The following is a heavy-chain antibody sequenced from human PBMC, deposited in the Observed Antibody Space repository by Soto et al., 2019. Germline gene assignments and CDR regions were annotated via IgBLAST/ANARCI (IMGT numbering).Heavy chain of an antibody. J-gene: IGHJ5*02. D-gene: IGHD1-26*01. CDR2: IYTSGIT. Sequence: SETLSLTCTVSGGSISSYYCSWIRQPAWKGLEWIGRIYTSGITNYNPSLKSRVTMSVDTSKNQFSLKLSSVTAADTAVYYCERAYIVAATRWFDPWGQETLVTVCS. CDR1: GGSISSYY. CDR3: ERAYIVAATRWFDP. V-gene: IGHV4-4*07.